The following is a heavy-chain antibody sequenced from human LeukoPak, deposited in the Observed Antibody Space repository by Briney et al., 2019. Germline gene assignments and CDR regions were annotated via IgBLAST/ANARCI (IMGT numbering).Heavy chain of an antibody. J-gene: IGHJ4*02. D-gene: IGHD3-3*01. CDR1: GFIFSDYW. V-gene: IGHV3-7*03. CDR3: ARRGVVTEFDQ. Sequence: GSLRLSCAASGFIFSDYWMNWVRQAPGKGLEWVANIKQDGSEKYYVDSVKGRFTISRDNARNSVYLQMNGLRADDTAFYYCARRGVVTEFDQWGQGTLVTVSS. CDR2: IKQDGSEK.